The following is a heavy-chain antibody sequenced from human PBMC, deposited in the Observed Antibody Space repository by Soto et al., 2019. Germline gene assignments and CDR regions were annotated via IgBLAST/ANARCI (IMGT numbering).Heavy chain of an antibody. CDR2: ISYDGSNK. Sequence: GESLKISCAASGFTFSSYAMHWVRQAPGKGLEWVAVISYDGSNKYYADTVKGRFTISRDNDKNSLFLQMNSLRADDTAVYYCATARAQWLEGSRADYWGQGTLVTVS. CDR3: ATARAQWLEGSRADY. CDR1: GFTFSSYA. D-gene: IGHD6-19*01. V-gene: IGHV3-30-3*01. J-gene: IGHJ4*02.